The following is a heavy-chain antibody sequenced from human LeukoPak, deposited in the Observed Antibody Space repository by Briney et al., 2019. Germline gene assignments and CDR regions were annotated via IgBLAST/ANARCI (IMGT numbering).Heavy chain of an antibody. J-gene: IGHJ4*02. D-gene: IGHD3-3*01. Sequence: GGSLRLSCAASGFTFSSSAMSWVRQVPGKGLEWVSGISSSGGSTNYADSVRGRFTISRDNSKNTLYVQMNSLRAEDTAVYYCAKDVSYDFWSGYYTSYFDYWGQGTLVTVSS. CDR1: GFTFSSSA. CDR2: ISSSGGST. V-gene: IGHV3-23*01. CDR3: AKDVSYDFWSGYYTSYFDY.